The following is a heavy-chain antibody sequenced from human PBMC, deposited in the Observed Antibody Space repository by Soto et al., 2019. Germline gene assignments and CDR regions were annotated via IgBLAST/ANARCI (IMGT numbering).Heavy chain of an antibody. CDR2: INAGNGNT. CDR1: GYSFTSYT. D-gene: IGHD1-26*01. J-gene: IGHJ4*02. V-gene: IGHV1-3*01. Sequence: QVQLVQSGAEVKKPGASVKVSCKASGYSFTSYTMDWVRHAPGQRLEWMGWINAGNGNTKYSQKFQGRVTITRDTSASTAYMELSSLRSEDTAVYYCASSSGSYWQLDYWGQGTLVTVSS. CDR3: ASSSGSYWQLDY.